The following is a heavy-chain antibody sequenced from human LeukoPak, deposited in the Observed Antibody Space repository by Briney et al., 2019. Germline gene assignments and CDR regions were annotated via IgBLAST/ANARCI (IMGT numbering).Heavy chain of an antibody. Sequence: KPSETLSLTCTVSGGSISSYYWSWIRQPPGKGLEWIGYIYYSGSTDYNASLKSRVTISIDTSKNQFSLKLSSVTAADTAMYYCARHLMVTADGSFDYWGQGTLVTVSS. J-gene: IGHJ4*02. CDR1: GGSISSYY. D-gene: IGHD6-13*01. CDR2: IYYSGST. V-gene: IGHV4-59*08. CDR3: ARHLMVTADGSFDY.